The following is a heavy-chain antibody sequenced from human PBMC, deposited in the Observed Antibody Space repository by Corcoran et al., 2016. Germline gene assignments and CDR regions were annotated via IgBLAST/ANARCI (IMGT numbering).Heavy chain of an antibody. D-gene: IGHD6-25*01. CDR2: IYYRGST. CDR3: ARASGSSAPLYYYYGMDV. J-gene: IGHJ6*02. V-gene: IGHV4-59*01. CDR1: GGSISSYY. Sequence: QLQLQESGPGLVKPSETLSLTCTVSGGSISSYYWSWIRQPPGKGLEWIGFIYYRGSTNYNPSLKSRVTISVDTSKNQLSLRQSSVTAADPAVYYCARASGSSAPLYYYYGMDVWGHGTTVTVSS.